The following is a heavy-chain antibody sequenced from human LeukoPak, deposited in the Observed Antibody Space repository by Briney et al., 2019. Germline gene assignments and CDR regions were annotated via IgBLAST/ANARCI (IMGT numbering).Heavy chain of an antibody. D-gene: IGHD6-13*01. V-gene: IGHV3-48*02. CDR3: ARDSFSWYY. CDR1: GXTFSSYS. J-gene: IGHJ4*02. CDR2: ISGDSSTK. Sequence: PGGSLRLSCEASGXTFSSYSMNWLRRAPGKGLEWVSYISGDSSTKYYADSVKGRFTISRDNAKNSLYLQMNSLRDEDTAVYYCARDSFSWYYWGQGALVTVSS.